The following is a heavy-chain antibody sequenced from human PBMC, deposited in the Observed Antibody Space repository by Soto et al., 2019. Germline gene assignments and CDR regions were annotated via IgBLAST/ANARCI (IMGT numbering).Heavy chain of an antibody. V-gene: IGHV4-4*07. Sequence: PSETLSLTCTASGGSISSYYWSWIRQPAGKGLEWIGRIYTSGSTNYNPSLKSRVTMSVDTSKNQFSLKLSSVTAADTAVYYCATDRNAGSGYYNNWFDPWGQGTLVTVSS. CDR1: GGSISSYY. CDR2: IYTSGST. D-gene: IGHD3-22*01. CDR3: ATDRNAGSGYYNNWFDP. J-gene: IGHJ5*02.